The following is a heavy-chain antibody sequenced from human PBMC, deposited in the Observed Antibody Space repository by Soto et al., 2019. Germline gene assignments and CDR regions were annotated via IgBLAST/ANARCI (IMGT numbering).Heavy chain of an antibody. D-gene: IGHD3-10*02. CDR3: AHSPTYYYDRRGAFDI. J-gene: IGHJ3*02. CDR2: IYWDDDK. Sequence: QITLKESGPTLVKPTQTLTLTCTFSGFSLSTSGVGVGWIRQPPGKALERLALIYWDDDKRYSPSLKSRLTITXXTXKXXVVLTMTNMDPVDTATYYCAHSPTYYYDRRGAFDIWGQGTMVTVSS. CDR1: GFSLSTSGVG. V-gene: IGHV2-5*02.